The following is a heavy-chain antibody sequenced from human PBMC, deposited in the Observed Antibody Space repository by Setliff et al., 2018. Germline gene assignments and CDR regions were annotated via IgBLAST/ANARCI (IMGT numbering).Heavy chain of an antibody. D-gene: IGHD6-25*01. Sequence: PSETLSLTCTVSGGAVDSYDYYWTWIRQPAGKGLEWIGRFFTSGSTDYSPSFQGHVTISIDKSITTAYLHWSSLKASDTAMYYCTRGGYDSGVWGQGTLVTVSS. CDR2: FFTSGST. CDR1: GGAVDSYDYY. V-gene: IGHV4-61*02. J-gene: IGHJ4*02. CDR3: TRGGYDSGV.